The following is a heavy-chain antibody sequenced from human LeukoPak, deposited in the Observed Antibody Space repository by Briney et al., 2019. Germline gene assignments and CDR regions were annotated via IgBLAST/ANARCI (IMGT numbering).Heavy chain of an antibody. Sequence: ASVKVSCKASGGTFGSYAISWVRQAPGQGLEWMGGIIPIFGTANYAQKFQGRVTITADKSTSTAYMELSSLRSEDTAVYYCAREEDTAMANFDYWGQGTLVTVSS. V-gene: IGHV1-69*06. D-gene: IGHD5-18*01. CDR2: IIPIFGTA. CDR1: GGTFGSYA. CDR3: AREEDTAMANFDY. J-gene: IGHJ4*02.